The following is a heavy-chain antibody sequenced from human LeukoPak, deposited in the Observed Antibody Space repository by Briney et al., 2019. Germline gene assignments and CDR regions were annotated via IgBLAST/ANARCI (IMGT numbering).Heavy chain of an antibody. Sequence: PSETLSLTCTVSGGSISSSSYYWGWIRQPPGKGLEWIGSIYYSGSTYYNPSLKSRVTVSLDTSKNHFSLNLSSVTAADTAMYYCAREEFCNGGGCSFDSWGQGALVTVSS. CDR2: IYYSGST. D-gene: IGHD2-15*01. V-gene: IGHV4-39*07. CDR3: AREEFCNGGGCSFDS. CDR1: GGSISSSSYY. J-gene: IGHJ4*02.